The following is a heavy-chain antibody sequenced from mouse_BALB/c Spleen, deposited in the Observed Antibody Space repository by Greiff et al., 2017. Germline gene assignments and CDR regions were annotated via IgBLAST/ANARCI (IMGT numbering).Heavy chain of an antibody. J-gene: IGHJ3*01. CDR3: TRGGFITTVAAY. CDR2: ISDGGSYT. D-gene: IGHD1-1*01. CDR1: GFTFSDYY. V-gene: IGHV5-4*02. Sequence: EVKVVESGGGLVKPGGSLKLSCAASGFTFSDYYMYWVRQTPEKRLEWVATISDGGSYTYYPDSVKGRFTISRDNAKNNLYLQMSSLKSEDTAMYYCTRGGFITTVAAYWGQGTLVTVSA.